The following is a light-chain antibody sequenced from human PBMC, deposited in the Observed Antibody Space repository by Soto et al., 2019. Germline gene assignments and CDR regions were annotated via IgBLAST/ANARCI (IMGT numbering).Light chain of an antibody. CDR3: QQSYNTPIT. Sequence: DIQMTQSPSSLSASVGDRVTITCRASQSISTYLNWYQHKPGKAPKLLIYAASSLQSGVPIRFSGSGSGTDFTLTISGLRPEDFATYYCQQSYNTPITLGQGTKLEIE. CDR2: AAS. V-gene: IGKV1-39*01. CDR1: QSISTY. J-gene: IGKJ2*01.